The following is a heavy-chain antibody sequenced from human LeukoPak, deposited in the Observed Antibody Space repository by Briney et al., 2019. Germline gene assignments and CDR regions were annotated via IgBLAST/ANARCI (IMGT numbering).Heavy chain of an antibody. J-gene: IGHJ3*02. D-gene: IGHD3-22*01. CDR3: ARDRYYDSSHDAFDI. Sequence: PGGSLRLSCAASGFTFSSYAMHWVRQAPGKGLEWVAVISYDGSNKYYADSVKGRFTISRGNSKNTLYLQMNSLRAEDTAVYYCARDRYYDSSHDAFDIWGQGTMVTVSS. V-gene: IGHV3-30-3*01. CDR1: GFTFSSYA. CDR2: ISYDGSNK.